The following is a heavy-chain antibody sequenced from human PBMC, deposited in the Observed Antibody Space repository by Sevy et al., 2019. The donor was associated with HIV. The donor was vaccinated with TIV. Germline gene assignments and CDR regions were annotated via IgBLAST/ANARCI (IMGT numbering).Heavy chain of an antibody. CDR2: IKQDGSEK. CDR3: ARTLYYYDSSGYSIFDY. Sequence: GGSMRLSCAASGFTFSTYWMSWVRQAPGKGLEWVANIKQDGSEKYYVDSVKGRFTTSRDNAKSSLSLQMNSLRAEDTAVYYCARTLYYYDSSGYSIFDYWGQGTLVTVSS. V-gene: IGHV3-7*01. CDR1: GFTFSTYW. D-gene: IGHD3-22*01. J-gene: IGHJ4*02.